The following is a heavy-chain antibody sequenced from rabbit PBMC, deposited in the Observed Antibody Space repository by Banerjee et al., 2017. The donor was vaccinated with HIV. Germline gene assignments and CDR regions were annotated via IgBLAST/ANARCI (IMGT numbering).Heavy chain of an antibody. V-gene: IGHV1S40*01. Sequence: QSLEESGGDLVKPGASLTLTCTASGFSFSSSYWICWVRQAPGKGLEWVGCIWTSGSTYYASWVNGRFTISKASSTTVTLQMTSLTATDTATYFCARGDKLDWLDLWGQGTLVTVS. CDR2: IWTSGST. J-gene: IGHJ5*01. CDR1: GFSFSSSYW. CDR3: ARGDKLDWLDL. D-gene: IGHD4-2*01.